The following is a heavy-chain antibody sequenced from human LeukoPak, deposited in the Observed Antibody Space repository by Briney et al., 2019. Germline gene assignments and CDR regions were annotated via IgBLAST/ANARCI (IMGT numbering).Heavy chain of an antibody. CDR3: ARRPGIEYYFDY. CDR2: ISSSSTPI. Sequence: GGSLRLSCAASGFTFSSYSLNWVRQAPGKGLEWISYISSSSTPIYYADSVKGRFTISRDNAKNSLYLQMNSLRDEDTAAYYCARRPGIEYYFDYWGQGTLVTVSS. V-gene: IGHV3-48*02. CDR1: GFTFSSYS. D-gene: IGHD3-10*01. J-gene: IGHJ4*02.